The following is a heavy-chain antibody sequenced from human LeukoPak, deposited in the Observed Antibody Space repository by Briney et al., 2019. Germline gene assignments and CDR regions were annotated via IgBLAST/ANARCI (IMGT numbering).Heavy chain of an antibody. J-gene: IGHJ4*02. CDR1: GFTVSSNY. CDR2: ISGSGGST. V-gene: IGHV3-23*01. D-gene: IGHD6-13*01. Sequence: PGGPLRLSCAASGFTVSSNYMSWVRQAPGKGLEWVSAISGSGGSTYYADSVKGRLTISRDNSKNTLYLQMNSLRAHDPAVYYCAKVKSGIAADFDYWGQGTLVTVSS. CDR3: AKVKSGIAADFDY.